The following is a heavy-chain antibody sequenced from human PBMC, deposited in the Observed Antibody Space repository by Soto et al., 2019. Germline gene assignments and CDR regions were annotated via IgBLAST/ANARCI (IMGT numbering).Heavy chain of an antibody. V-gene: IGHV1-69*08. CDR2: IIPIVGIV. CDR1: GGTFGSYI. D-gene: IGHD2-2*01. Sequence: QVQLVQSGAEVKKPGSSVKVSCKASGGTFGSYIINWVRQAPGQGLEWMGRIIPIVGIVNYAQKLQGRVTITADKSTSTAYMELSSLRSEDTAMYYCARDLGQSGRVLPALNWFDPWGQGTLVTVSS. CDR3: ARDLGQSGRVLPALNWFDP. J-gene: IGHJ5*02.